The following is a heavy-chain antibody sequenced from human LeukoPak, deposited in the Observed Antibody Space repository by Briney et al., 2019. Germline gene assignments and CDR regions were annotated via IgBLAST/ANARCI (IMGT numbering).Heavy chain of an antibody. CDR1: GFTVSSNY. Sequence: PGGSLRLSCAASGFTVSSNYMSWVRQAPGKGLEWVSVIYSGGSTYYADSVKGRFTISRDNSKNTLYLQMNSLRAEDTAVYYCAKGKRDSSSHFDYWGQGTLVTVSP. J-gene: IGHJ4*02. CDR2: IYSGGST. CDR3: AKGKRDSSSHFDY. D-gene: IGHD6-13*01. V-gene: IGHV3-53*05.